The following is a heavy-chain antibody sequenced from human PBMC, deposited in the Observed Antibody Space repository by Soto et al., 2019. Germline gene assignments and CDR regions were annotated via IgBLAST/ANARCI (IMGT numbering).Heavy chain of an antibody. V-gene: IGHV4-30-2*01. CDR3: AGMPYTCALTFDP. CDR2: IYQSGVT. J-gene: IGHJ5*02. D-gene: IGHD2-2*02. CDR1: GDSYSISTYS. Sequence: SETLSLTRTVSGDSYSISTYSWSWIRQPPGKALEWVGFIYQSGVTSYNPSLKSRVTISLDRSNNQCSLKLTSVTAADTAVYYCAGMPYTCALTFDPWGPGTLVTV.